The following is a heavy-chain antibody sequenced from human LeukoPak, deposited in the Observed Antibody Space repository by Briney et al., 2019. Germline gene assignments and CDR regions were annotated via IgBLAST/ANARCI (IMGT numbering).Heavy chain of an antibody. V-gene: IGHV4-39*01. Sequence: SETLSLTCTVSGGSISSSSYYWGWVRQPPGTGLEWLGSIYYSGSTYYNPSLKSRVTISVDTSKNQFSLKLSSVTAADTAVYYCARHVGSGELLSYYGMDVWGQGTTVTVSS. CDR2: IYYSGST. D-gene: IGHD3-10*01. CDR3: ARHVGSGELLSYYGMDV. J-gene: IGHJ6*02. CDR1: GGSISSSSYY.